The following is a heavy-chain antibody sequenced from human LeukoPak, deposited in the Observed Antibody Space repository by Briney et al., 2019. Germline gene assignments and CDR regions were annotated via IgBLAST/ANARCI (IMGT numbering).Heavy chain of an antibody. V-gene: IGHV6-1*01. CDR2: TYYRSKWYN. CDR1: GDSVSSNSAA. D-gene: IGHD2-15*01. CDR3: ARARPLGAVVVAATPNYYYYYGMDV. J-gene: IGHJ6*02. Sequence: RTLSLTCAISGDSVSSNSAAWNWIRQSPSRGLEWLGRTYYRSKWYNDYAVSVKSRITINPDTSKNQFSLQLNSVTPEHTAVYYCARARPLGAVVVAATPNYYYYYGMDVWGQGTTVAVSS.